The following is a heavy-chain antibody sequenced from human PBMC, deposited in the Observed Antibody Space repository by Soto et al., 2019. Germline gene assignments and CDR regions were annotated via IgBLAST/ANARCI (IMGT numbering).Heavy chain of an antibody. J-gene: IGHJ4*02. Sequence: PSETLSVTCAVSGVSISSGNWWTWFRQSPRKGLEYIGEIFHDGTANYYSSFGRRVAMSVDKSKNQFSLRLTSVTAADTAIYYCARLVYDTRLNYLYFDFWGQGALVTVSS. CDR2: IFHDGTA. V-gene: IGHV4-4*02. CDR3: ARLVYDTRLNYLYFDF. CDR1: GVSISSGNW. D-gene: IGHD3-16*01.